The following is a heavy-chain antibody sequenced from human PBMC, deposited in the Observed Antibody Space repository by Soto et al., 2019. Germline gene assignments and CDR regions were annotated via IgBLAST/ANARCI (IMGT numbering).Heavy chain of an antibody. CDR1: VYSFTGYG. Sequence: XSVKFSCKASVYSFTGYGISWVRQAPGQGPEWMGWISGHNGNTNHPQSLQGRVTMTTDTSRNTAYMELRSLRSDDTAVYYCARHSFNYYDDPVYYYFVYWGQGNVVTVSS. J-gene: IGHJ4*02. D-gene: IGHD3-22*01. CDR3: ARHSFNYYDDPVYYYFVY. V-gene: IGHV1-18*04. CDR2: ISGHNGNT.